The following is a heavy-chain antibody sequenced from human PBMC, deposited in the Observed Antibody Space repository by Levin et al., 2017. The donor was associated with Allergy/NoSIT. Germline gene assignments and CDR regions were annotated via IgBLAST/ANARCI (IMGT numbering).Heavy chain of an antibody. Sequence: GESLKISCAASGFTFSSYGMHWVRQAPGKGLEWVAVISYDGSNKYYVDSVKGRFTISRDNSKNTLYLQMNSLRAEDTAVYYCAKGSRELWLLVDYWGQGTLVTVSS. CDR3: AKGSRELWLLVDY. D-gene: IGHD5-18*01. V-gene: IGHV3-30*18. CDR1: GFTFSSYG. J-gene: IGHJ4*02. CDR2: ISYDGSNK.